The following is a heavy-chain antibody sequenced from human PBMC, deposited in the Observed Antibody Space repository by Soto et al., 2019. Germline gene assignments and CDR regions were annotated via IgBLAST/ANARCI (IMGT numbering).Heavy chain of an antibody. CDR3: AKVKEGATDY. J-gene: IGHJ4*02. D-gene: IGHD1-26*01. CDR2: IIPIFGTA. CDR1: GGTFSSYA. Sequence: SVKVSCKASGGTFSSYAISWVRQAPGQGLEWMGGIIPIFGTANYAQKFQGRVTITADESTSTAYMELSSLRAEDTAVYYCAKVKEGATDYWGQGTLVTVSS. V-gene: IGHV1-69*13.